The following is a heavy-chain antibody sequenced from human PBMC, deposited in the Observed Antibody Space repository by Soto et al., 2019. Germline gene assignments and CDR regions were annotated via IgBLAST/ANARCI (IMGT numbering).Heavy chain of an antibody. Sequence: GGSLRLSCAASGFTFSSYAISWVRQAPGKGLEWVSAISGSGGSTYYADSVKGRFTISRDNSKNTLYLQMNSLRAEDTAVYYCAKVPLDFWSGYNYWGQGTLVTVSS. D-gene: IGHD3-3*01. CDR1: GFTFSSYA. CDR3: AKVPLDFWSGYNY. J-gene: IGHJ4*02. V-gene: IGHV3-23*01. CDR2: ISGSGGST.